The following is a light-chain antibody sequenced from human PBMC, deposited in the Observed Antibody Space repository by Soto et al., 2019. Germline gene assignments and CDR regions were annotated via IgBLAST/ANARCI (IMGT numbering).Light chain of an antibody. V-gene: IGLV2-14*03. J-gene: IGLJ1*01. Sequence: QSALTQPASVTGSPGQSITISCTGPSGDFGDFDFVSWYQQYPGKAPKVMIYDVTHRPSGVSTRFSGSKSGNTASLTISGLQAEDEAEYYCGSYVTTTSSYVFGTGTKLTVL. CDR2: DVT. CDR3: GSYVTTTSSYV. CDR1: SGDFGDFDF.